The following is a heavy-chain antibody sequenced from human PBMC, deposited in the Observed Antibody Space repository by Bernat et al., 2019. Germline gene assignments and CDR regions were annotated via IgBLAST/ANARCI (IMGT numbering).Heavy chain of an antibody. CDR3: AKDHHPEDPVMGNWFDP. Sequence: VQLLESGGGLVQPGGSLRLSCAASGFTFSSYGMHWVRQAPGKGLEWVAVISYDGSNKYYADSVKGRFTISRDNSKNTLYLQMNSLRAEDTAVYYCAKDHHPEDPVMGNWFDPWGQGTLVTVSS. CDR1: GFTFSSYG. CDR2: ISYDGSNK. V-gene: IGHV3-30*18. D-gene: IGHD2-21*01. J-gene: IGHJ5*02.